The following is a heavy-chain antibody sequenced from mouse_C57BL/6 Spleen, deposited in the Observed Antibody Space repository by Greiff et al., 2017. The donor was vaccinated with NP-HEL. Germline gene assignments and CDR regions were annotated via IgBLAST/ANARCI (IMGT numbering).Heavy chain of an antibody. D-gene: IGHD2-5*01. CDR3: ARPYYSNHYYAMDY. J-gene: IGHJ4*01. Sequence: QVQLQQPGAELVRPGSSVKLSCKASGYTFTSYWMHWVKQRPIQGLEWIGNIDPSDSETHYNQKFKDKATLTVDKSSSTAYMQLSSLTSEDSAVYYCARPYYSNHYYAMDYWGQGTSVTVSS. V-gene: IGHV1-52*01. CDR1: GYTFTSYW. CDR2: IDPSDSET.